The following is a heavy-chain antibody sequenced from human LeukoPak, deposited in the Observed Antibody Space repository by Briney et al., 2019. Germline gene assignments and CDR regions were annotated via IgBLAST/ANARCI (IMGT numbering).Heavy chain of an antibody. J-gene: IGHJ4*02. CDR2: IYSGGST. D-gene: IGHD3-16*01. CDR1: GFTLSTYA. V-gene: IGHV3-66*04. CDR3: ARQRAYGGVDY. Sequence: GGSLRLSCAASGFTLSTYAMNWVRQAPGKGLEWVSVIYSGGSTYYADSVKGRFTISRDNSKNTLYLQMNSLRAEDTAVYYCARQRAYGGVDYWGQGTLVTVSS.